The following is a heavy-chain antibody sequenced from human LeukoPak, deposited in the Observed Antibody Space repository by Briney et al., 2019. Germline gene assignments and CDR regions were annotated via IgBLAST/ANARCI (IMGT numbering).Heavy chain of an antibody. CDR3: ARDLILPRRGIAAAGRYYYYMDV. J-gene: IGHJ6*03. D-gene: IGHD6-13*01. V-gene: IGHV3-48*01. Sequence: PGGSLRLSCAASGFTFSSYAMSWVRQAPGKGLEWVSYISSSGSTIYYADSVKGRFTISRDNSKNTLYLQMNSLRAEDTAVYYCARDLILPRRGIAAAGRYYYYMDVWGKGTTVTISS. CDR2: ISSSGSTI. CDR1: GFTFSSYA.